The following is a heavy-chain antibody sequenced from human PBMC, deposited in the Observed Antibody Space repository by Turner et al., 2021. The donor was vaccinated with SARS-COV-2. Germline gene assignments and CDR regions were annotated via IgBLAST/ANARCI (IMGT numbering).Heavy chain of an antibody. D-gene: IGHD2-2*01. Sequence: QLQLQESGPGLVTPSETLSLPCTVSDGSVTTSTYYWGWHRQPPGKGLAWSGSICSSGSTYYNPSLRSLVTITVDTSRNQFSLKLTSVTAADTAVYYCARSYHTYYFDYWGQGTLGTVSS. J-gene: IGHJ4*02. CDR2: ICSSGST. V-gene: IGHV4-39*01. CDR3: ARSYHTYYFDY. CDR1: DGSVTTSTYY.